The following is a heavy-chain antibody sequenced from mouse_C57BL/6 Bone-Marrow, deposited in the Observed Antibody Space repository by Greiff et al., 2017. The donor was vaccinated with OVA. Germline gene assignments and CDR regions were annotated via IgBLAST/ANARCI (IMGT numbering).Heavy chain of an antibody. CDR1: GYTFTSYW. J-gene: IGHJ1*03. CDR2: IDPSDSYT. D-gene: IGHD1-1*01. V-gene: IGHV1-50*01. CDR3: AREDYCGSSADV. Sequence: QVQLQQPGAELVKPGASVKLSCKASGYTFTSYWMQWVKQRPGQGLEWIGEIDPSDSYTNYNQKFKGKATLTVDTSSSTAYMQLSSLTSEDSAVYYCAREDYCGSSADVWGTGTTVTVSS.